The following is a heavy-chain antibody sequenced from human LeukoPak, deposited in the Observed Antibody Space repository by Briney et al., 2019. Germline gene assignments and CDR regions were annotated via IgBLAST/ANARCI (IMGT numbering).Heavy chain of an antibody. CDR3: AREDGDIVVVTATRAFDI. V-gene: IGHV1-18*04. D-gene: IGHD2-21*02. CDR2: ISAYNGNT. Sequence: ASVKVSCKASGYTFTSYGISWVRQAPGQGLEWMGWISAYNGNTNYAQKLQGRVTMTTDTSTSTAYMELRSLRSDDTAAYYCAREDGDIVVVTATRAFDIWGQGTMVTVSS. CDR1: GYTFTSYG. J-gene: IGHJ3*02.